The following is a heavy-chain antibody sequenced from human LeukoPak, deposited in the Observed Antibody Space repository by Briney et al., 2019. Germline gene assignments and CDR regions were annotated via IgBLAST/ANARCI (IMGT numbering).Heavy chain of an antibody. CDR1: GFALSSYA. CDR2: IRYDGSNK. V-gene: IGHV3-30*02. Sequence: PGGSLRLSCAASGFALSSYAMSWVRQAPGKGLEWVAFIRYDGSNKYYADSVKGRFTISRDNSKNRLYLQMNSLRAEDTAVYYWAKDLIYWGQGNLVTVSS. J-gene: IGHJ4*02. CDR3: AKDLIY.